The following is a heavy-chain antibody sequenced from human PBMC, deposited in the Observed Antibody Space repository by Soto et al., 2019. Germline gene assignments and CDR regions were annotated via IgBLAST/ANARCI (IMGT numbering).Heavy chain of an antibody. V-gene: IGHV1-58*01. D-gene: IGHD2-15*01. J-gene: IGHJ6*02. Sequence: ASVKVSCKASGFTFTNSAVQWVRQARGQRLEWIGWIVVGSGNTIYAQKFQERVTITRDMSTSTAYMELSSLRSEDTAAYYCAAVATPHLGYYSGMDVWGQGTTVTVSS. CDR3: AAVATPHLGYYSGMDV. CDR2: IVVGSGNT. CDR1: GFTFTNSA.